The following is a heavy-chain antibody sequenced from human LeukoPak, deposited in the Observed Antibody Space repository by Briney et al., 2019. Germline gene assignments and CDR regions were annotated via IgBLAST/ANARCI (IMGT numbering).Heavy chain of an antibody. J-gene: IGHJ4*02. CDR1: GFTFSNYA. V-gene: IGHV3-23*01. D-gene: IGHD5-18*01. Sequence: GGSLRLSCAAPGFTFSNYAMSWVRQTPGKGLEWVSAISGSGGSKYYADSVKGRFTVSRDNSKNTLYLQMNSLRADDTAVYYCTKGPDTSMIRPDYWGQGTLVTVSS. CDR2: ISGSGGSK. CDR3: TKGPDTSMIRPDY.